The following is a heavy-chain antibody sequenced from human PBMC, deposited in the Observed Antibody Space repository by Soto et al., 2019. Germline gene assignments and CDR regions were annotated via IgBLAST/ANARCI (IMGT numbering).Heavy chain of an antibody. CDR1: GGSFSGYH. V-gene: IGHV4-34*01. CDR3: ARGPLVFGKTSGWFDP. J-gene: IGHJ5*02. CDR2: INHSGST. D-gene: IGHD3-10*02. Sequence: QVQLQQWGAGLLKPSETLSLTCAVYGGSFSGYHWSWIRQPPGKGLEWIGEINHSGSTNYNPSLKSRLTISIDTSKNQSSLKLSSVTAADQAVYYCARGPLVFGKTSGWFDPWGRGTLVTVSS.